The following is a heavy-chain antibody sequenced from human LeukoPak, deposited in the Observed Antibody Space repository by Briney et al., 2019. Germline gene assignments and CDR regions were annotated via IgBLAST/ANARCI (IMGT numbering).Heavy chain of an antibody. CDR1: GFIFSNFW. J-gene: IGHJ5*02. V-gene: IGHV3-7*01. CDR2: IKPDGSAT. Sequence: RTGGSLRLTCAASGFIFSNFWMSWVRQAPGKGLEWVANIKPDGSATNYVDSVKGRFTISRDNAKNSLDLQMNSLRAEDTAVYYCARGGGSSSWGQGTLVTVSP. D-gene: IGHD6-6*01. CDR3: ARGGGSSS.